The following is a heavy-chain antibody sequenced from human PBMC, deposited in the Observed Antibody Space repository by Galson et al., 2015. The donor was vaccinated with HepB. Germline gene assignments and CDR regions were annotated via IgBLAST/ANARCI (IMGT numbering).Heavy chain of an antibody. CDR3: ARDESGGVLPWLDL. CDR2: IWYDGSNI. CDR1: GFTFNTYG. J-gene: IGHJ5*02. Sequence: LRLSCAASGFTFNTYGMHWVRQAPGRGLEWVAVIWYDGSNINYADSVKGRFTISRDTSENTLYLQMNNLRVEDTAIYYCARDESGGVLPWLDLWGQGTLVTVSS. D-gene: IGHD3-16*01. V-gene: IGHV3-33*01.